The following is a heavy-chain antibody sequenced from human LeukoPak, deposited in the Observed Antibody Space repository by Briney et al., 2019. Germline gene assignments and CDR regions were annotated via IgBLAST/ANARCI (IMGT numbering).Heavy chain of an antibody. D-gene: IGHD2-2*01. CDR3: ARADFQYCSSTSCAHYYYYYMDV. CDR1: GGSISSGSYY. Sequence: PSQTLSLTCTVSGGSISSGSYYWSWIRQPAGKGLEWIGRIYTSGSTNYNPSLKSRVTISVDTSKNQFSLKLSSVTAADTAVYYCARADFQYCSSTSCAHYYYYYMDVWGKGTTVTVSS. CDR2: IYTSGST. J-gene: IGHJ6*03. V-gene: IGHV4-61*02.